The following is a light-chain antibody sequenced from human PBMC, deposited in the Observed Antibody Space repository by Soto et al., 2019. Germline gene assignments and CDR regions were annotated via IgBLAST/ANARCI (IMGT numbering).Light chain of an antibody. CDR3: QHYATWPLT. Sequence: EIVMTQSPATLSVSPGERATLSCRASHSVSSRLAWYQQKPGQAPRLLIYGASTRATGLPARFSGSGSGTEFTLTISRLQSEDFAVYYCQHYATWPLTFGGGTKVEIK. CDR2: GAS. CDR1: HSVSSR. J-gene: IGKJ4*02. V-gene: IGKV3-15*01.